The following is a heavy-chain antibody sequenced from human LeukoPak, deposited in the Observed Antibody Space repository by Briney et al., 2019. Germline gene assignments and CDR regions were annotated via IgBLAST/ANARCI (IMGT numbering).Heavy chain of an antibody. D-gene: IGHD6-19*01. Sequence: GESLKISCKGSGYSFTSYWIGWVRQMPGKGLEWMGIIYPGGSDTRYSPSFQGQVTISADKSISTAYLQWSSLKASDTAMYYCARQGSSGWAHYYYYGMDVWGQGTTVTVSS. CDR2: IYPGGSDT. CDR1: GYSFTSYW. J-gene: IGHJ6*02. CDR3: ARQGSSGWAHYYYYGMDV. V-gene: IGHV5-51*01.